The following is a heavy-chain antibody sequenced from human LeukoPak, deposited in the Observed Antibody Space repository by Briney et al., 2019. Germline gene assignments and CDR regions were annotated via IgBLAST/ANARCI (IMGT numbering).Heavy chain of an antibody. CDR1: GFTVGSNY. D-gene: IGHD5-18*01. CDR3: ARFHTAMATGFDY. J-gene: IGHJ4*02. CDR2: IYSGGST. Sequence: PGGSLRLSCAASGFTVGSNYMSWVRQAPGKGLEWVSVIYSGGSTYYADSVKGRFTISRDNSKNTLYLQMNSLRAEDTAVYYCARFHTAMATGFDYWGQGTLVTVSS. V-gene: IGHV3-53*01.